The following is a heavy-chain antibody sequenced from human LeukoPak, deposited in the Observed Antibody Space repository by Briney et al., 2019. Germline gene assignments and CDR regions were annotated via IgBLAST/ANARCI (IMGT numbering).Heavy chain of an antibody. D-gene: IGHD2-21*02. J-gene: IGHJ4*02. CDR2: IKQDGSEK. CDR3: ARDGDAYFDY. Sequence: GGSLRLSCAASGFTFSNYWMSWVRQAPGKGLEWVANIKQDGSEKYYVDSVKGRFTISRDNAKNSLYLQMNSLRAEDTAVYYCARDGDAYFDYWGQGTLVTVSS. CDR1: GFTFSNYW. V-gene: IGHV3-7*01.